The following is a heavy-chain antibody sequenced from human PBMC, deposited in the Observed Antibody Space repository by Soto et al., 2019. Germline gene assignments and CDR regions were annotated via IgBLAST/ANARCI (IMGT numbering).Heavy chain of an antibody. J-gene: IGHJ6*02. CDR1: GLTFSDYY. Sequence: QVQLVESGGGLVKPGGSLRLSCAASGLTFSDYYMSWIRQAPGKGLEWVSYITSSGHYTKYADSVQGRFTISRDNAKNPLYLQMNSLRAEGTAVYYCARALDGIDVWGQGTTVTVSS. V-gene: IGHV3-11*05. CDR2: ITSSGHYT. CDR3: ARALDGIDV.